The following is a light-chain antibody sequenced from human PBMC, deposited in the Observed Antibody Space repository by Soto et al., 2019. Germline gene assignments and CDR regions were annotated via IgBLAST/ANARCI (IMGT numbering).Light chain of an antibody. CDR3: SSFTSSTTYV. CDR2: NVN. CDR1: SSDVGNYNY. V-gene: IGLV2-14*01. Sequence: QCVLTQSASVSGSPGQSITISCTGTSSDVGNYNYVSWYQQHPGEVPKLIIFNVNNRPSGVSNRFSGSKSGNTASLTISGLQAEDEADYYCSSFTSSTTYVFETGTKVTVL. J-gene: IGLJ1*01.